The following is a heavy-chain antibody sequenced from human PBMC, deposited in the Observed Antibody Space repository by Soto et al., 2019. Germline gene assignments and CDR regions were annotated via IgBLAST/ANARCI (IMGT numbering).Heavy chain of an antibody. CDR2: IIPILGIA. D-gene: IGHD3-16*01. V-gene: IGHV1-69*02. CDR1: GGTFSSYT. J-gene: IGHJ5*02. Sequence: QVQLVQSGAEVKKPGSSVKVSCKASGGTFSSYTISWVRQAPGQGLEWMGRIIPILGIANYAQKFQGRVTITADKSTSTAYMELSSLRSEDTAVYYCARVWGHGDGYQMRGIGWFDPWGQGTLVTVSS. CDR3: ARVWGHGDGYQMRGIGWFDP.